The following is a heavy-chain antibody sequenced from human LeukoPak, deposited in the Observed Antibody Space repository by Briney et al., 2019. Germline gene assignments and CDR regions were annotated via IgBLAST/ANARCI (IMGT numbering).Heavy chain of an antibody. CDR1: GGSITNSPYY. D-gene: IGHD6-13*01. J-gene: IGHJ3*02. CDR3: VRPYHRVVATGTYAFDT. CDR2: IFYSGST. V-gene: IGHV4-61*01. Sequence: PSETLSLTCSVSGGSITNSPYYWSWIRQPPGKGLEWIGYIFYSGSTKYNPSLKSRVTISVDTSKNQFSLKLSSVTAADTAVYYCVRPYHRVVATGTYAFDTWGPGTMVTVSS.